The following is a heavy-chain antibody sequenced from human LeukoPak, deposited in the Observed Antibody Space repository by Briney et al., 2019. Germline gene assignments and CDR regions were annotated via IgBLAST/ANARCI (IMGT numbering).Heavy chain of an antibody. CDR3: ARLSGDLLGDY. Sequence: PGGSLRLSCATSGFIFNNYDPHWVRQAPGKGLEWLATISRDGKRQFYTDSVKGRFTISRDDSRNTLYLQMNSLRPEDTAVYYCARLSGDLLGDYWGQGTLVTVSS. CDR2: ISRDGKRQ. D-gene: IGHD2-21*02. CDR1: GFIFNNYD. V-gene: IGHV3-30*03. J-gene: IGHJ4*02.